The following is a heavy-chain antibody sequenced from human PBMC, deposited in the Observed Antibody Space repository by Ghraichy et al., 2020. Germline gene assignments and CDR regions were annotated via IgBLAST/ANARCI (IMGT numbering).Heavy chain of an antibody. CDR1: GFTFSAYA. Sequence: GGSLRLSCAASGFTFSAYAMHWVRQAPGKGLEWVTVISFDGSDKYYADSVKGRFTISRDNSKNTLHLQMNSLRDVDTAVYYCVRQRNIGRAALEYWGQGTLVTVSS. V-gene: IGHV3-30-3*01. D-gene: IGHD2/OR15-2a*01. CDR3: VRQRNIGRAALEY. CDR2: ISFDGSDK. J-gene: IGHJ4*02.